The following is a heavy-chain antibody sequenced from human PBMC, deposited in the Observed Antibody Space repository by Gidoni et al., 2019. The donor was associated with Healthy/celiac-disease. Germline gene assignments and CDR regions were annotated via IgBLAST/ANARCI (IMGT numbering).Heavy chain of an antibody. CDR1: GGSISSYY. CDR2: IYYSGST. D-gene: IGHD1-26*01. CDR3: ARDWDQEVAFDI. Sequence: QVQLQESGPGLVKPSENLYLTCTVSGGSISSYYWSWIRQPPGKGLEWIGYIYYSGSTNYNPSLKSRVTISVDTSKNQFSLKLSSVTAADTAVYYCARDWDQEVAFDIWGQGTMVTVSS. J-gene: IGHJ3*02. V-gene: IGHV4-59*01.